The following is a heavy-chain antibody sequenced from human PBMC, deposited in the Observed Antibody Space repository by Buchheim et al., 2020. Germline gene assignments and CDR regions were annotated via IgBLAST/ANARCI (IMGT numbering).Heavy chain of an antibody. J-gene: IGHJ4*02. V-gene: IGHV3-23*01. CDR2: ISISGHMT. CDR3: AKEEVPNDY. Sequence: EVQMLESGGGLVQPGGSLRLSCAVSGFDFSNSVMSWVRQAPGKGLEYVSGISISGHMTYYSASVKGRFTISRDNFKNTVYLQMNSLRAEDTAVYYCAKEEVPNDYWGQGTL. CDR1: GFDFSNSV.